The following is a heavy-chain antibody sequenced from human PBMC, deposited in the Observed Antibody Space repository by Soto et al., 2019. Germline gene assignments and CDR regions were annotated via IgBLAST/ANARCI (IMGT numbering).Heavy chain of an antibody. Sequence: QVQLVQSGAEVKKPGASVKVSCKASGYTFTSYDINWVRQATGQGLEWMGWMNPNSGNTGYAQKFQGRGTMTRTTSISTAYMELSSVRSEDPAVYYCARGATYYYDSRKNWFDPWGQGTLVTVSS. CDR3: ARGATYYYDSRKNWFDP. V-gene: IGHV1-8*01. CDR1: GYTFTSYD. J-gene: IGHJ5*02. CDR2: MNPNSGNT. D-gene: IGHD3-22*01.